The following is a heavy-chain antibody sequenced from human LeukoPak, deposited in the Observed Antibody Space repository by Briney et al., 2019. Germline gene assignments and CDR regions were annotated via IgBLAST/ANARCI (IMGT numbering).Heavy chain of an antibody. D-gene: IGHD3-3*01. CDR2: IWYDGSNK. CDR3: ARGTDTKPFWSGYWVDV. V-gene: IGHV3-33*01. Sequence: GGSLRLSCAASGFTFSSYGMHWVRQAPGKGLEWVAVIWYDGSNKYYADSVKGRFTISRDNSKNTLYLQMNSLRGEDTAMYYCARGTDTKPFWSGYWVDVWGQGTTVTVSS. J-gene: IGHJ6*02. CDR1: GFTFSSYG.